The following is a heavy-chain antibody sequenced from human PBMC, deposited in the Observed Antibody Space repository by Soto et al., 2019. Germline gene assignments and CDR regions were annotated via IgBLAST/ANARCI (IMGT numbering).Heavy chain of an antibody. CDR3: ASAVLDTVEVATTY. CDR2: IHPNTGVT. CDR1: RYSFTDYY. Sequence: ASVKVSSNAARYSFTDYYMHGVRQSPGQGLQWLGWIHPNTGVTKFPHKFQGRVIMTRDTSIRTGYMELSRLTSDDTAVWYCASAVLDTVEVATTYWGPGTLVIVS. D-gene: IGHD2-15*01. J-gene: IGHJ4*02. V-gene: IGHV1-2*02.